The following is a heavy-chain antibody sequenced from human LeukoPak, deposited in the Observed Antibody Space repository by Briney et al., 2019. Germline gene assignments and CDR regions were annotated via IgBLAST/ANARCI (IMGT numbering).Heavy chain of an antibody. Sequence: GGSLRLTCIASGRNINDSDMHWVRQAPGKGLEWVSLISADGGSTFSADSVKGRFSISRDNSKNSLYLQMNSLRSEDTAMYYCAKEVGKSDDWGQ. CDR2: ISADGGST. D-gene: IGHD2-2*01. J-gene: IGHJ6*01. CDR3: AKEVGKSDD. V-gene: IGHV3-43*02. CDR1: GRNINDSD.